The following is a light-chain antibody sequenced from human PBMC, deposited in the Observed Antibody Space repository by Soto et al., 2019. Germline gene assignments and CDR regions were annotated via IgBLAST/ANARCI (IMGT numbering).Light chain of an antibody. CDR2: SNN. Sequence: QSVLTQPPSASGTPGQRVAISCSGSSSNIGSNTVNWYQQFPETAPKLLIYSNNQRPSGVPDRFSGSKSGTSASLAISGLQSEDEADYYCAAWDDSLNGFYVFGTGTKLNVL. V-gene: IGLV1-44*01. J-gene: IGLJ1*01. CDR1: SSNIGSNT. CDR3: AAWDDSLNGFYV.